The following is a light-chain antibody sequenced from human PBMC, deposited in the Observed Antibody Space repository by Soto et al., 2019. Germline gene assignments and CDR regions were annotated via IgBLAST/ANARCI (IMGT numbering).Light chain of an antibody. CDR3: QQYGSSPPLT. CDR1: QSVSSSY. Sequence: EIVLTQSPGTLSSSPGERATLSCRASQSVSSSYLAWYQQKLGQPPRLLIYGASSRATGVPDRFSGSGSGTDFTLTISRLEPEDFAVYYCQQYGSSPPLTFGGGTKVDIK. CDR2: GAS. J-gene: IGKJ4*01. V-gene: IGKV3-20*01.